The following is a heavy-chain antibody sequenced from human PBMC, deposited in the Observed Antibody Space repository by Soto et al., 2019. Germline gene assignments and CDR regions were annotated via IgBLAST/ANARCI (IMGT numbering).Heavy chain of an antibody. CDR3: ARAPGGTGIVDY. V-gene: IGHV3-74*01. D-gene: IGHD7-27*01. J-gene: IGHJ4*02. CDR2: ISSEGTTT. CDR1: GFTFSSYW. Sequence: LRLSCAASGFTFSSYWMQWVRQAPGKGLVWVSRISSEGTTTFYADSVKGRFTISRDNAKNTLYLQMNSLRAEDTAVYYCARAPGGTGIVDYWGQGNLVTVSS.